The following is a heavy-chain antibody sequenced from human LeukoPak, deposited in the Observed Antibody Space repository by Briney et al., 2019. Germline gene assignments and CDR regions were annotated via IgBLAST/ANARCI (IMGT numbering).Heavy chain of an antibody. J-gene: IGHJ5*02. V-gene: IGHV3-7*03. Sequence: GGSLRLSCAASGFTFTSYWMNWVRQAPGKGLEWVANIKQDGSERYYVDSVKGRFTISRDNSKNTLYLQMNSLRAEDTAVYYCAKSLYGGPTWFDPWGQGTLVTVSS. CDR3: AKSLYGGPTWFDP. D-gene: IGHD4/OR15-4a*01. CDR2: IKQDGSER. CDR1: GFTFTSYW.